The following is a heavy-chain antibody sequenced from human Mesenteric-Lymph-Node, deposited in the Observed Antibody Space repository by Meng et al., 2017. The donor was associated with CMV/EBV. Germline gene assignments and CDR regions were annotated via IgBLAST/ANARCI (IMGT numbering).Heavy chain of an antibody. D-gene: IGHD6-25*01. Sequence: INNLNYYRGWIRQPPENGLEWIESIYHSENTYYSPTLKSRFTISVDTSKSQFSLNLISVTAADTALYFCARQQRLIGTIGTVRAFFDYWGQGTLVTVSS. CDR3: ARQQRLIGTIGTVRAFFDY. V-gene: IGHV4-39*01. CDR2: IYHSENT. J-gene: IGHJ4*02. CDR1: INNLNYY.